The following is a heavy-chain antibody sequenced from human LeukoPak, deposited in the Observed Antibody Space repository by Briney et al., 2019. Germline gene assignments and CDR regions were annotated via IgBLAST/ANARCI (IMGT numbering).Heavy chain of an antibody. D-gene: IGHD3-10*01. CDR3: ARGNYLLDY. V-gene: IGHV4-34*01. Sequence: SETLSLTCAVYGGSFSGYYWSWIRQPPGKGLEWIGEINHSGSTNYNPSLKSRVTTTVDTSKNQFSLKLSSVTAADTAVYYCARGNYLLDYWGQGTLVTVSS. CDR2: INHSGST. J-gene: IGHJ4*02. CDR1: GGSFSGYY.